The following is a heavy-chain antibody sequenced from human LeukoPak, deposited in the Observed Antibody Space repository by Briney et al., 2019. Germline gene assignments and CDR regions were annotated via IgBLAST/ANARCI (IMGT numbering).Heavy chain of an antibody. CDR2: INHSGST. D-gene: IGHD3-22*01. CDR1: GGSFNAYY. CDR3: ARGILRDYYDSSGFYHRGGVGY. V-gene: IGHV4-34*01. Sequence: PSETLSLTCGVYGGSFNAYYWSWIRQPPGKGLEWIGEINHSGSTNYNPSLKSRVTISVDTSKSQFSLKLSSVTAADTAVYYCARGILRDYYDSSGFYHRGGVGYWGQGTLVTVSS. J-gene: IGHJ4*02.